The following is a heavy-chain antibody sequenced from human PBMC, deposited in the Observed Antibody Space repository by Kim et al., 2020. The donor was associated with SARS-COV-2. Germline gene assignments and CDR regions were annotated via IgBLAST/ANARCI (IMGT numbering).Heavy chain of an antibody. CDR1: GFTFDDYA. J-gene: IGHJ6*02. CDR2: ISGDGGST. Sequence: GGSLRLSCAASGFTFDDYAMHWVRQAPGKGLEWVSLISGDGGSTYYADSVKGRFTISRDNSKNSLYLQMNSLRTEDTALYYCAKDKRRAYGSGSLGAYYYYYGMDVWGQGTTVTVSS. D-gene: IGHD3-10*01. V-gene: IGHV3-43*02. CDR3: AKDKRRAYGSGSLGAYYYYYGMDV.